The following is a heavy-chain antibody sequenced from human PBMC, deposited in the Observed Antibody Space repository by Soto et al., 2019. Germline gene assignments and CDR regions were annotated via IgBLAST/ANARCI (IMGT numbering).Heavy chain of an antibody. J-gene: IGHJ5*02. CDR2: HYSGGST. Sequence: DVQLVESGGGLVQPGGSLRLSCAISGVSVSSNYLSWVRQAPGKGLEWVSVHYSGGSTYYADSVQGRFTISRDKSNNTLYLQMRRVRAEDTAVYFCARHRHPRGTVGATSPLDPWGQGTQVTVSS. CDR3: ARHRHPRGTVGATSPLDP. D-gene: IGHD1-26*01. CDR1: GVSVSSNY. V-gene: IGHV3-53*01.